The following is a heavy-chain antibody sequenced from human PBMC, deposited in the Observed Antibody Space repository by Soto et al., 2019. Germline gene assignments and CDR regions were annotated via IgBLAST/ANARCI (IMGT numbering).Heavy chain of an antibody. CDR3: ARDPLRFLEWLPGRLTESGGYYYGMDV. J-gene: IGHJ6*02. CDR2: ISSSSSYI. D-gene: IGHD3-3*01. Sequence: GGSLRLSCAASGFTFSSYSMNWVRQAPGKGLEWVSSISSSSSYIYYADSVKGRFTISRDNAKDSLYLQMNSLRAEDTAVYYCARDPLRFLEWLPGRLTESGGYYYGMDVWGQGTTVTVSS. CDR1: GFTFSSYS. V-gene: IGHV3-21*01.